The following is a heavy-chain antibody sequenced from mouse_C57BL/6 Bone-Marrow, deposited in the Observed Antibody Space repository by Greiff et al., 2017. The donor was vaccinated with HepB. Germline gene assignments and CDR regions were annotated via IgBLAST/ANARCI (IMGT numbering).Heavy chain of an antibody. CDR2: IYPRSGNT. D-gene: IGHD2-4*01. Sequence: QVQLQQSGAELARPGASVKLSCKASGYTFTSYGISWVKQRTGQGLEWIGEIYPRSGNTYYNEKFKGKATLTADKSSSTAYMELRSLTSEDSAVYFCARAYYDYGWFADWGQGTLVTVSA. CDR3: ARAYYDYGWFAD. CDR1: GYTFTSYG. J-gene: IGHJ3*01. V-gene: IGHV1-81*01.